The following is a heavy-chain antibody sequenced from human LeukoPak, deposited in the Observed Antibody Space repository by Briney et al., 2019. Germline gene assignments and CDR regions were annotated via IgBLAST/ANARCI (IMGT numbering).Heavy chain of an antibody. CDR1: GGTFSSYA. V-gene: IGHV1-69*06. D-gene: IGHD3-10*01. CDR2: IIPIFGTA. CDR3: VRLPTGSGREAFDI. Sequence: ASVKVSCKASGGTFSSYAISWVRQAPGQGLEWMGGIIPIFGTANYAQKFQGRVTITADKSTSTAYMELSSLRSEDTAVYYCVRLPTGSGREAFDIWGQGTMVTVSS. J-gene: IGHJ3*02.